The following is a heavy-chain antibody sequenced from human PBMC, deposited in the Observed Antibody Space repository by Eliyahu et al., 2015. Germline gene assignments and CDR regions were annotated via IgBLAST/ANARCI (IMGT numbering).Heavy chain of an antibody. CDR3: AKSQKRSSSWYVPGY. Sequence: QVQLVESGGGVVQPGGSLRLSXXASGFTFSSYGMHWVRQAPGKGLEWVAFIRYDGSNKYYADSVKGRFTISRDNSKNTLYLQMNSLRAEDTAVYYCAKSQKRSSSWYVPGYWGQGTLVTVSS. V-gene: IGHV3-30*02. J-gene: IGHJ4*02. CDR1: GFTFSSYG. D-gene: IGHD6-13*01. CDR2: IRYDGSNK.